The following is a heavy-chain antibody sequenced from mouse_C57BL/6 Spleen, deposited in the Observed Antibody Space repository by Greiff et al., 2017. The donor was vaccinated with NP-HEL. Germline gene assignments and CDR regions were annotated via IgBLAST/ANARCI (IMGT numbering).Heavy chain of an antibody. J-gene: IGHJ3*01. CDR1: GYTFTDYE. CDR2: IDPETGGT. CDR3: TRGLTGTLFAY. D-gene: IGHD4-1*01. V-gene: IGHV1-15*01. Sequence: VQLQESGAELVRPGASVTLSCKASGYTFTDYEMHWVKQTPVHGLEWIGAIDPETGGTAYNQKFKGKAILTADKSSSTAYTELRSLTSEDSAVYYCTRGLTGTLFAYWGQGTLVTVSA.